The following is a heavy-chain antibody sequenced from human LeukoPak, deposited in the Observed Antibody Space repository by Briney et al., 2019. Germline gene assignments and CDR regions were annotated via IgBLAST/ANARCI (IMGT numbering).Heavy chain of an antibody. Sequence: ASVKVSCKASGYTFTGYYMHWVRQAPGQGLEWMGRINPNSGGTNYAQKFQGRVTMTRDTSISTAYMELSRLRSDDTAVYCCARARYYDSSGYFDYWGQGTLVTVSS. J-gene: IGHJ4*02. CDR2: INPNSGGT. CDR3: ARARYYDSSGYFDY. V-gene: IGHV1-2*06. D-gene: IGHD3-22*01. CDR1: GYTFTGYY.